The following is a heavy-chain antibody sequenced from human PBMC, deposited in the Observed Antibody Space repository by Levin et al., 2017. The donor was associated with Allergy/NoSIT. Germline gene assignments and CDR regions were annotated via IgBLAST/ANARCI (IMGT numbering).Heavy chain of an antibody. CDR2: INHNGNT. CDR1: GGSFSDYY. J-gene: IGHJ5*02. Sequence: RASETLSLTCAVYGGSFSDYYWSWIRQPPGKGLEWIGEINHNGNTNYNPALKSRVTISVDTSKNQFSLKMRSVTAADTAVYYCARRVLRYFDWLSHNWFDPWGQGTLVTVSS. CDR3: ARRVLRYFDWLSHNWFDP. D-gene: IGHD3-9*01. V-gene: IGHV4-34*01.